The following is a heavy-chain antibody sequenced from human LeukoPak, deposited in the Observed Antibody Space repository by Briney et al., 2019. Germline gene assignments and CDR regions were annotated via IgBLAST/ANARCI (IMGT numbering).Heavy chain of an antibody. Sequence: SETLSLTCTVSGGSISSYYWSWIRQPPGKGLEWIGYIYYSGSTNYNPSLKSRVTISVDTSKNQFSLKLSSVTAADTAVYYCARDRRYCSGGSCYYYYGMDVWGKGPRSPSPQ. CDR2: IYYSGST. CDR1: GGSISSYY. J-gene: IGHJ6*01. D-gene: IGHD2-15*01. CDR3: ARDRRYCSGGSCYYYYGMDV. V-gene: IGHV4-59*01.